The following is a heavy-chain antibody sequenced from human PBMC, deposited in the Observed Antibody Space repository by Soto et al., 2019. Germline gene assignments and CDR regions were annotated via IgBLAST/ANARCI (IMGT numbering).Heavy chain of an antibody. CDR2: IYHTGNI. V-gene: IGHV4-31*03. CDR1: GGSISSDSFY. Sequence: QVQLQESGPGLVKPSQTLSLTCTVSGGSISSDSFYWNWIRQLPGEGLEWIGYIYHTGNIYYNPSLNSRVTMSVDASKNQFSLNLSSVTAADTAVYSCARAEVKRGSTYCSSNSCVYYFDSWGQGTLVTVSS. D-gene: IGHD2-2*01. CDR3: ARAEVKRGSTYCSSNSCVYYFDS. J-gene: IGHJ4*02.